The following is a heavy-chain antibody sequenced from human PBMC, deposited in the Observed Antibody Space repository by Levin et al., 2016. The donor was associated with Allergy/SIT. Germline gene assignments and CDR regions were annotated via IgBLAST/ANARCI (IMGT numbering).Heavy chain of an antibody. Sequence: RQAPGKALEWLALIDWDDDKYYSTSLKTRLTISKDTSKNQVVLTMTNMDPVDTATYYCAHRTRGYCSSTSCYYYFDYWGQGTLVTVSS. D-gene: IGHD2-2*01. V-gene: IGHV2-70*12. CDR2: IDWDDDK. CDR3: AHRTRGYCSSTSCYYYFDY. J-gene: IGHJ4*02.